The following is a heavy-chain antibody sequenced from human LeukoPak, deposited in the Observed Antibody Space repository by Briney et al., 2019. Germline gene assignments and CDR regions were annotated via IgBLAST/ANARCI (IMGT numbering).Heavy chain of an antibody. CDR3: ARVSGYSGSYYDI. D-gene: IGHD1-26*01. CDR2: INSDGSST. CDR1: GFTFSSNW. Sequence: GGSLRLSCAASGFTFSSNWMHWVRQAPGKGLVWVSRINSDGSSTSYADSVKGRFTISRDNAKNTLYLQMSSLRAEDTAVYYCARVSGYSGSYYDIWGQGTMVTVS. V-gene: IGHV3-74*01. J-gene: IGHJ3*02.